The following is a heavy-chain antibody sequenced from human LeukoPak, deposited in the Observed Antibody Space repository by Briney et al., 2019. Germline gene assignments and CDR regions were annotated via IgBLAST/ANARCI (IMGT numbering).Heavy chain of an antibody. V-gene: IGHV4-4*07. D-gene: IGHD6-6*01. CDR3: AREGSATARPFVSNDY. CDR2: IHTSGNS. CDR1: GGSISTYY. J-gene: IGHJ4*02. Sequence: SSETLSLTCTVSGGSISTYYWSWIRQPAGKGLEWIGRIHTSGNSDYNPSLKSRVTMSVDTSKNQFSLKVRSVTAADTAVYYCAREGSATARPFVSNDYWGQGTLVTVSS.